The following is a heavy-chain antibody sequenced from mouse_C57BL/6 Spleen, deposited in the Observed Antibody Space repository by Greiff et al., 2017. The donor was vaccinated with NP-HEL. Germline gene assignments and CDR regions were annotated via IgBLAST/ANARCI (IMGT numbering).Heavy chain of an antibody. Sequence: VQLQQSGPELVKPGASVKISCKASGYAFSSSWMNWVKQRPGKGLEWIGRIYPGDGDTNYNGKFKGKATLTADKSSSTAYMQLSSLTSEDSAVYFCASITTGVYWGKGTTLTVSS. J-gene: IGHJ2*01. CDR3: ASITTGVY. D-gene: IGHD1-1*01. V-gene: IGHV1-82*01. CDR1: GYAFSSSW. CDR2: IYPGDGDT.